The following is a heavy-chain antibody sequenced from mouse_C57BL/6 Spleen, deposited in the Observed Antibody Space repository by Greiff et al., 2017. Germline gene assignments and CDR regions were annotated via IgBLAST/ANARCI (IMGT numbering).Heavy chain of an antibody. D-gene: IGHD1-1*01. J-gene: IGHJ4*01. V-gene: IGHV1-69*01. CDR3: ASDYYGSSSSMDY. Sequence: VQLQQSGAELVMPGASVKLSCKASGYTFTSYWMHWVKQRPGQGLEWIGEIDPSDSYTNYNQKFKGKSTLTVDKSSSTAYMQLSSLTSEDSAVYYCASDYYGSSSSMDYWGQGTSVTVSS. CDR1: GYTFTSYW. CDR2: IDPSDSYT.